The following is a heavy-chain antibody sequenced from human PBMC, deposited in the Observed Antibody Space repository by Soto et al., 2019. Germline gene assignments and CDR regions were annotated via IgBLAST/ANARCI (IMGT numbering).Heavy chain of an antibody. CDR3: ARHFSGLAVAGTEDY. CDR1: GGSISSSSYY. V-gene: IGHV4-39*01. Sequence: QLQLQESGPGLVKPSETLSLTCTVSGGSISSSSYYWGWIRQPPGKGLEWIGSIYYSGSTYYNPSLKSRVTISVDTSKNQFSLKLSSVTAADTAVYYCARHFSGLAVAGTEDYWGQGTLVTVSS. CDR2: IYYSGST. J-gene: IGHJ4*02. D-gene: IGHD6-19*01.